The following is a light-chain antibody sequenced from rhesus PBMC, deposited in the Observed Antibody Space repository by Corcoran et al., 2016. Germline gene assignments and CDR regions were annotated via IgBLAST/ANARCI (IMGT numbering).Light chain of an antibody. Sequence: DIQMTQSPSSLSASVGDTVTITCQASQGISSWLAWYQQKPGKAPKLLIYKASSLQSGVPSRFSGSGSGTDFTLTISSLQPEDFATYDGLQYSSSPFTFGPGTKLDIK. CDR1: QGISSW. V-gene: IGKV1-22*01. CDR3: LQYSSSPFT. J-gene: IGKJ3*01. CDR2: KAS.